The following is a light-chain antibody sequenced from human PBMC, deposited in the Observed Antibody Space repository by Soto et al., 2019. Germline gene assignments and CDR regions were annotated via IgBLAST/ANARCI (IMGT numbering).Light chain of an antibody. CDR1: QSVSSSY. CDR3: EQYGSSQYT. V-gene: IGKV3-20*01. Sequence: EIVLTQSPGTLSLSPGERATLSCRASQSVSSSYLAWYQQKPGQAPRLLIYGASSRATGIPDRFSGSGSGTDFTLTIGRLEPEEFAVYYCEQYGSSQYTFGQGTKLEIK. CDR2: GAS. J-gene: IGKJ2*01.